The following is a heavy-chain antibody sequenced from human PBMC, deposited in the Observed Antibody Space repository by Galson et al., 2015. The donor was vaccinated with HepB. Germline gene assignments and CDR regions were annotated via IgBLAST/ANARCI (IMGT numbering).Heavy chain of an antibody. D-gene: IGHD2-21*02. Sequence: SLRLSCAASGFTFSSYAMSWVRQAPGKGLEWVSAISGSGGSTYYADSVKGRFTISRDNSKNTLYLQMNSLRAEDTAVYYCAKDFAPFAWRAYCGGDCPGGAFDIWGQGTMVTVSS. J-gene: IGHJ3*02. CDR2: ISGSGGST. V-gene: IGHV3-23*01. CDR1: GFTFSSYA. CDR3: AKDFAPFAWRAYCGGDCPGGAFDI.